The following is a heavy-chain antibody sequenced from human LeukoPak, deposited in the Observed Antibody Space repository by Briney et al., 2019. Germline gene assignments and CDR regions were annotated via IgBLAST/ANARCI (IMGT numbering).Heavy chain of an antibody. J-gene: IGHJ4*02. CDR3: ARDRRISGFDY. CDR1: GFTFSSYA. Sequence: GGSLRLSCAASGFTFSSYAMSWVRQAPGKGLEWVSAISGSGGSTYYADSVKGRFTISRDNSKNTLNLQMNSLRAEDTAVYYCARDRRISGFDYWGQGTLVTVSS. D-gene: IGHD2-15*01. V-gene: IGHV3-23*01. CDR2: ISGSGGST.